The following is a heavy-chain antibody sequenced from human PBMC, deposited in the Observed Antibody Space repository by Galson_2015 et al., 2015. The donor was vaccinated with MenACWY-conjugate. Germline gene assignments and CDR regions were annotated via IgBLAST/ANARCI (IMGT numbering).Heavy chain of an antibody. D-gene: IGHD6-19*01. V-gene: IGHV3-23*01. J-gene: IGHJ3*02. CDR3: AKLSPLVQWPDVFDI. CDR2: ISDSGGNT. CDR1: GFTFSNCV. Sequence: SLRLSCAASGFTFSNCVMAWVRQAPGKGLEWVSGISDSGGNTYYADSVKGRFTISRDNSKNTLYLQMNNLRVEDTAVYFCAKLSPLVQWPDVFDIWGQGTMVTVSS.